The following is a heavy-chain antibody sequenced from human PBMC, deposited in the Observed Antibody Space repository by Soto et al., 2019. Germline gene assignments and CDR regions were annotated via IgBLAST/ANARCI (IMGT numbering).Heavy chain of an antibody. Sequence: GGSLRLSCAASGFTFSDYAMTWVRQPPGKGLEWVSSIDRSGAVTFYADSVKGRFTISRDSSQNTLYLHMNSLRVEDTALYYCAKLVVSATAYWGQGTLVTVSS. J-gene: IGHJ4*02. V-gene: IGHV3-23*01. CDR3: AKLVVSATAY. D-gene: IGHD2-8*02. CDR2: IDRSGAVT. CDR1: GFTFSDYA.